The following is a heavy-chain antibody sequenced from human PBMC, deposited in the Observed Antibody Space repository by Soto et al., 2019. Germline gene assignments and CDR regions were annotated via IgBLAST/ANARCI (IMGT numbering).Heavy chain of an antibody. CDR2: ISYDGTNK. D-gene: IGHD4-17*01. CDR1: GFALSTYG. Sequence: QVQLVESGGGEVQPGRSLTISCAASGFALSTYGMHWVRQTPGKGLECVAVISYDGTNKFYSDSVKGRFTISRDNFKNTLTLQMNSLRADVTAVYSCAKDLQSYGDYDYYCYAMDVWGLGTRVTVSS. J-gene: IGHJ6*02. CDR3: AKDLQSYGDYDYYCYAMDV. V-gene: IGHV3-30*18.